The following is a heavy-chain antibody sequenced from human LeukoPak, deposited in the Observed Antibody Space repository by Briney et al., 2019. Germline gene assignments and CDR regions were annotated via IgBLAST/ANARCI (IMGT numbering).Heavy chain of an antibody. CDR1: GFTFSSYA. V-gene: IGHV3-23*01. CDR2: SGSGGST. Sequence: GGSLRLSCAASGFTFSSYAMSWVRQAPGKGLEWVSGSGSGGSTHYADSVKGRFTISRDNAKNSLYLQMNSLRDEDTAVYYCARSRASDYWGQGTLVTVSS. D-gene: IGHD3-10*01. CDR3: ARSRASDY. J-gene: IGHJ4*02.